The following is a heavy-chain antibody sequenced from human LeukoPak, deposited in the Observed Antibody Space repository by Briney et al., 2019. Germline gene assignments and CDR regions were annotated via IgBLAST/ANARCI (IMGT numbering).Heavy chain of an antibody. V-gene: IGHV3-48*01. CDR2: ISSSSTI. CDR1: GFTFSSYS. Sequence: PGGSLRLSCAASGFTFSSYSTNWVRQAPGKGLEWVSYISSSSTIYYADSVKGRFTISRDNAKNSLYLQMNSLRAEDTAVYYCAREKRGYSYGYCLDYWGQGTLVTVSS. CDR3: AREKRGYSYGYCLDY. J-gene: IGHJ4*02. D-gene: IGHD5-18*01.